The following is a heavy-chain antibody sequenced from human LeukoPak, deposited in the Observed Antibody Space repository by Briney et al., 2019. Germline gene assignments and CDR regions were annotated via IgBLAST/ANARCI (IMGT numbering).Heavy chain of an antibody. V-gene: IGHV3-7*01. J-gene: IGHJ4*02. Sequence: HAGGSLRLSCAASQFSISYDWMHWVRQAPGKGLEWVASIKEDGRDIHYLDSVKGRFSISRDNAKNSLYLEMNTLRAEDTAAYYCVRGSGWFFGLWGQGSLVTVSS. D-gene: IGHD6-19*01. CDR3: VRGSGWFFGL. CDR1: QFSISYDW. CDR2: IKEDGRDI.